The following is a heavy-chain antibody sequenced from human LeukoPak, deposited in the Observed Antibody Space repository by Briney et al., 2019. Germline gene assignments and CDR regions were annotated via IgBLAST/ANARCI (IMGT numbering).Heavy chain of an antibody. CDR1: GYTFSDYS. J-gene: IGHJ5*02. CDR3: ARVTTVTRSPWSWGPKKIGQEVNWFDP. CDR2: ISPYNADT. D-gene: IGHD4-17*01. Sequence: GASVTVSCKASGYTFSDYSITWVRQAPGQGLEWMGWISPYNADTNYAQNFQGRVTMTTDRSTRTAYMELRNLRSDDTAVYYCARVTTVTRSPWSWGPKKIGQEVNWFDPWGQGTLITVS. V-gene: IGHV1-18*01.